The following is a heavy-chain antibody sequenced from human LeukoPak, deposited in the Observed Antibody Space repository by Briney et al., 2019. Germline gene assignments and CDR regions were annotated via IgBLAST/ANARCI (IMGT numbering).Heavy chain of an antibody. J-gene: IGHJ4*02. CDR3: ARDDNYYVSGSFDY. V-gene: IGHV3-48*02. CDR1: GFTFSTYA. D-gene: IGHD3-10*01. CDR2: ISSSGSTI. Sequence: GGSLRLSCAASGFTFSTYAMTWVRQAPGKGLEWVSYISSSGSTIFYADSVRGRFTISRDNAKNSLYLQMNSLRDEDTAVYYCARDDNYYVSGSFDYWGQGAQVTVSS.